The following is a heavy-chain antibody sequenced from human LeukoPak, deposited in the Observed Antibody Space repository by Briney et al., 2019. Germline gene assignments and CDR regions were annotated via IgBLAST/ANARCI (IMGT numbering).Heavy chain of an antibody. CDR3: ARKEGIFPEYGSGDLHAFDI. D-gene: IGHD3-10*01. Sequence: ASVKVSCKASGYTFTGYYMHWVRQAPGQGLEWMGRINPNSGGTNYAQKFRGRVTMTRDTSISTAYMELSRLRSDDTAVYYCARKEGIFPEYGSGDLHAFDIWGQGTMVTVSS. CDR2: INPNSGGT. CDR1: GYTFTGYY. V-gene: IGHV1-2*06. J-gene: IGHJ3*02.